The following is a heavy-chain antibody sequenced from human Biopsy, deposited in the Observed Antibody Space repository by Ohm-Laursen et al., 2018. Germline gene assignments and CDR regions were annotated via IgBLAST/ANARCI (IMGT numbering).Heavy chain of an antibody. CDR2: ISGSGGST. V-gene: IGHV3-23*01. CDR1: GFYFSNYA. J-gene: IGHJ4*02. Sequence: GSLRLSCTASGFYFSNYAMSWVRQAPGKGLEWVSGISGSGGSTYYADSVKGRFTISRDNSKNTLYLQMNSLRAEDTALYYCARGGQGGFLEWLFIGWGQGTLLTVSS. D-gene: IGHD3-3*01. CDR3: ARGGQGGFLEWLFIG.